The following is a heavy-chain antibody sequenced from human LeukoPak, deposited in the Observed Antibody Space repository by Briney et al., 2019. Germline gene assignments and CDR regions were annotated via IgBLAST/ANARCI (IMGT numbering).Heavy chain of an antibody. CDR3: ARDGYSNSIDY. J-gene: IGHJ4*02. V-gene: IGHV3-74*01. CDR2: INSDGSST. D-gene: IGHD4-11*01. CDR1: GFTFSSYW. Sequence: SGGSLRLSCAASGFTFSSYWMHWVRQAPGKGLVWVSRINSDGSSTSYADSVKGRFTISRDNAKNTLYLQMNSLRTKDTAVYYCARDGYSNSIDYWGQGTLVTVSS.